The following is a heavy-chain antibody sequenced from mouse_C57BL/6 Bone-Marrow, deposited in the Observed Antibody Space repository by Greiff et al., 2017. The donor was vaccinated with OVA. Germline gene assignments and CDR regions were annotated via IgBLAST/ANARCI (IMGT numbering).Heavy chain of an antibody. CDR3: ARARIYEVDDRYFGV. D-gene: IGHD2-3*01. V-gene: IGHV1-64*01. CDR1: GYTFTSYW. J-gene: IGHJ1*03. Sequence: QVQLQQPGAELVKPGASVKLSCTASGYTFTSYWMHWVTQRPGQGLEWIGMIHPNSGSTNYTEKFKSKATLTVDKSSSTAYMHLSSLTSEDSTVYYCARARIYEVDDRYFGVRDTGTAGTVSS. CDR2: IHPNSGST.